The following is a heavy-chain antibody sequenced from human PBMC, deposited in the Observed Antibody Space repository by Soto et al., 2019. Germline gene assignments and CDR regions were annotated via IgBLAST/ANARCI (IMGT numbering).Heavy chain of an antibody. J-gene: IGHJ3*02. Sequence: GGSLRLSCAASGFSFSTYSLSWVRQTPGKGLEWVSLIGGSGTITYYSDSAKGRFTTFRDNSQNKLYLQMNSLTAEDTAVYYCAKARAPSVAHSFDIWGQGTMVTVSS. CDR2: IGGSGTIT. CDR3: AKARAPSVAHSFDI. CDR1: GFSFSTYS. D-gene: IGHD6-19*01. V-gene: IGHV3-23*01.